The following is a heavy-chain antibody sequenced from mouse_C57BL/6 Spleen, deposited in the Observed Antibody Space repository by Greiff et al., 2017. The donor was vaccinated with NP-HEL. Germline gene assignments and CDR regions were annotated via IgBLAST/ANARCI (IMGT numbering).Heavy chain of an antibody. CDR1: GYAFSSSW. Sequence: VQLQQSGPELVKPGASVKISCKASGYAFSSSWMNWVKQRPGKGLEWIGRIYPGDGDTNYNGKFKGKATLTADKSSSTAYMQLSSLTSEDSAVYFCARPYYYGSTQAWFAYWGQGTLVTVSA. J-gene: IGHJ3*01. V-gene: IGHV1-82*01. D-gene: IGHD1-1*01. CDR3: ARPYYYGSTQAWFAY. CDR2: IYPGDGDT.